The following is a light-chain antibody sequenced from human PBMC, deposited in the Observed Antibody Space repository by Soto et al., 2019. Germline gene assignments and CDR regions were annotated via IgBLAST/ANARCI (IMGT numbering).Light chain of an antibody. CDR3: QQYDEWPLT. CDR2: DAF. Sequence: EKVMTQSPATLSVSPGERATLSCRASQNVKTRLAWYQQKPGQAPRLLIFDAFTRATGIPARFSGSASGTDFTLTISSLQSEYSAVYYCQQYDEWPLTFGGGTKVEIK. CDR1: QNVKTR. V-gene: IGKV3-15*01. J-gene: IGKJ4*01.